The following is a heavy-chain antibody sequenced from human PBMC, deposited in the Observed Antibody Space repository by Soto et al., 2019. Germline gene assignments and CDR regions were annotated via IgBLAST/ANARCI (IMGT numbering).Heavy chain of an antibody. Sequence: PSETLSLTCTVSGGSISRGGHYWSWICPHPGKGLVWIGYIYYSGSTYYNPSLKSRVTISVDTTKNQCSLKLSTVTAADTAVYWCARWTDSSGYSSDYWGQGTRVTFSS. D-gene: IGHD3-22*01. CDR2: IYYSGST. V-gene: IGHV4-31*03. CDR1: GGSISRGGHY. J-gene: IGHJ4*02. CDR3: ARWTDSSGYSSDY.